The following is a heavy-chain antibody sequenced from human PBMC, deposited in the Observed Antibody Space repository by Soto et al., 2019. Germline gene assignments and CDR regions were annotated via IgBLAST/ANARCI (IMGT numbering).Heavy chain of an antibody. CDR2: INPSGGST. D-gene: IGHD3-10*01. CDR3: AGQFRRIVYGSGSYYQPDQFDY. Sequence: ASVKVSCKASGYTFTSYYMHWVRQAPGQGLEWMGIINPSGGSTSYAQKFQGRVTMTRDTSTSTVYMELSSLRSEDTAVYYCAGQFRRIVYGSGSYYQPDQFDYWGQGTLVTVSS. CDR1: GYTFTSYY. V-gene: IGHV1-46*01. J-gene: IGHJ4*02.